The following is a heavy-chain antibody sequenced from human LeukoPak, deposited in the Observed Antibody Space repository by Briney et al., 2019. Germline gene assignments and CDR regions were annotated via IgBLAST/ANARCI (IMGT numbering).Heavy chain of an antibody. J-gene: IGHJ4*02. D-gene: IGHD3-22*01. Sequence: PSETLSLTCAVSAYSISSGYFWAWIRPSPGNGLEWIGSISHSGSTYSKPSLKSRVIISVDTSKNHFSLKLTSVTAADTATYFCARDGYYYDGSFQYWGQGIRVAVSS. V-gene: IGHV4-38-2*02. CDR1: AYSISSGYF. CDR3: ARDGYYYDGSFQY. CDR2: ISHSGST.